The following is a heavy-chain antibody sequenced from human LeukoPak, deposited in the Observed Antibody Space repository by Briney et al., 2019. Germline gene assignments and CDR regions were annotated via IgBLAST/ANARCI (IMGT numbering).Heavy chain of an antibody. V-gene: IGHV3-23*01. J-gene: IGHJ4*02. CDR3: AKYVGAMIVVPYFDN. D-gene: IGHD3-22*01. Sequence: GGSLRLSCAASGFTFSSYAMNWVRQSPGKGLEWVSGISGNGVTRHYADSVKGRLTISRDNSKSTLYLQMSSLRAEDTAVYYCAKYVGAMIVVPYFDNWGQGTLVTVSS. CDR2: ISGNGVTR. CDR1: GFTFSSYA.